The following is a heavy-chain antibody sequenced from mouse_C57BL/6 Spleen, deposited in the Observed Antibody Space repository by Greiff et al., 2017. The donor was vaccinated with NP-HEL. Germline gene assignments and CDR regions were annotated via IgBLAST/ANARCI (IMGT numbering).Heavy chain of an antibody. D-gene: IGHD2-2*01. CDR2: IDPETGGT. Sequence: VKLMESGAELVRPGASVTLSCKASGYTFTDYEMHWVKQTPVHGLEWIGAIDPETGGTAYNQKFKGKAILTADKSSSTAYMELRSLTSEDSAVYYCTRWFVFAYWGQGTLVTVSA. CDR1: GYTFTDYE. J-gene: IGHJ3*01. CDR3: TRWFVFAY. V-gene: IGHV1-15*01.